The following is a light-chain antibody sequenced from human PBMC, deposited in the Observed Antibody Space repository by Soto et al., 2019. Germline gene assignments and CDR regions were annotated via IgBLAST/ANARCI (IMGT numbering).Light chain of an antibody. CDR1: SSDVGGYNY. V-gene: IGLV2-14*01. Sequence: QSVVTQPASVSGCPGQSITISCTGASSDVGGYNYVSWYQQHPGKAPKFIIYGVSNRPSVVSNRFSGSKSGNTASLTISGLRAEDEADYYCTSYTSSSTYVFGTGTKVTVL. CDR3: TSYTSSSTYV. J-gene: IGLJ1*01. CDR2: GVS.